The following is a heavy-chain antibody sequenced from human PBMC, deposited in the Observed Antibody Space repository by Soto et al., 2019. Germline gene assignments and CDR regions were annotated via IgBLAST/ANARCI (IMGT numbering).Heavy chain of an antibody. D-gene: IGHD6-19*01. CDR2: INHSGST. Sequence: QVQLQQWGAGLLKPSETLSLTCAVYGGSFSGYYWSWIRQPPGKGLEWIGEINHSGSTNYNPSLKSRVTISVDTTKNQFSLKLSSVTAADTAVYYCARGCGAVADYWGQGTLVTVSS. J-gene: IGHJ4*02. CDR3: ARGCGAVADY. CDR1: GGSFSGYY. V-gene: IGHV4-34*01.